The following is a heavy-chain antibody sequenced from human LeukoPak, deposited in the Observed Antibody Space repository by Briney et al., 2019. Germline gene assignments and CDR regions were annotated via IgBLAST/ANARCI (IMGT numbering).Heavy chain of an antibody. CDR1: GFTFSSYS. Sequence: PGGSLRLSCAASGFTFSSYSMNRVRQAPGKGLEWVSYIISSSSTIYYADSVKGRFTISRDNAKNSLYLQMNSLRAEDTAVYYCARDQWELLHGDYWGQGTLVTVSS. V-gene: IGHV3-48*01. D-gene: IGHD1-26*01. J-gene: IGHJ4*02. CDR3: ARDQWELLHGDY. CDR2: IISSSSTI.